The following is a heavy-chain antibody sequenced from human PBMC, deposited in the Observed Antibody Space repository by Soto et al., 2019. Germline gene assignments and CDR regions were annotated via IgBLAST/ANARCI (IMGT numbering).Heavy chain of an antibody. Sequence: PSETLSLTCTVSGDSIAGAPYYWGWVRQPPGKGLEWIGGISHSGSNFYSPALKSRLTLSVDTSRNQFSLRLSSVTAADTAFYYCARQGYLRYGYVTFDFWGQGTLVTVSS. J-gene: IGHJ4*02. CDR1: GDSIAGAPYY. D-gene: IGHD5-18*01. CDR2: ISHSGSN. CDR3: ARQGYLRYGYVTFDF. V-gene: IGHV4-39*01.